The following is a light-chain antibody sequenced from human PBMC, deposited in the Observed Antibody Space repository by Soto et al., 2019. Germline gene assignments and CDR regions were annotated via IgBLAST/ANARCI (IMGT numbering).Light chain of an antibody. V-gene: IGKV3-20*01. CDR2: GAS. CDR3: QHYGTA. Sequence: EIVMTQSPATLSVSPGERATLSCRASQSVGSDYLAWYQQRPGQAPRLLIYGASSRATGVPDRFSGSGSGTDFTLTISRPESEDFAVYYCQHYGTAFGQGTKVDIK. J-gene: IGKJ1*01. CDR1: QSVGSDY.